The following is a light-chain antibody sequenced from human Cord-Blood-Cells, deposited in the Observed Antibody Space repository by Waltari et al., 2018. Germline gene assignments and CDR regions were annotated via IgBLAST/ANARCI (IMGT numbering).Light chain of an antibody. J-gene: IGKJ2*01. CDR2: WAS. CDR3: QQYYSTPYT. CDR1: QSVLYSSNNKNY. Sequence: DIVMTQSPDSLAVSLGERATINCKSSQSVLYSSNNKNYLAWYQQKPGQSPKLLIYWASTRECGVPDRFSGSGSGTDFTLTISSLQAEDVAVYYCQQYYSTPYTFGHGTKLEIK. V-gene: IGKV4-1*01.